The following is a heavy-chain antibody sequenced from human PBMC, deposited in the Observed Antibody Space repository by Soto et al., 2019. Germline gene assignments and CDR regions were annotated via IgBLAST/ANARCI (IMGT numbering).Heavy chain of an antibody. Sequence: QVQLQESGPGLVKPSMTQSLSCTVSGASMNSGDFYWSWIRQPPGKGLEWIGYIRNSGSTSYNPSLKSRVIMSVDTSKNHFFLKVTSVTVADTAVYYCASGATWGQGTLVIVSS. D-gene: IGHD1-26*01. CDR2: IRNSGST. J-gene: IGHJ5*02. CDR3: ASGAT. CDR1: GASMNSGDFY. V-gene: IGHV4-30-4*01.